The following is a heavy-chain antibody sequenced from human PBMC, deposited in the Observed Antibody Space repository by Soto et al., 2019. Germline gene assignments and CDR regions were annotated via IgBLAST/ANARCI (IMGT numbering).Heavy chain of an antibody. CDR3: AKDSGYDSKD. CDR1: GGTFSSYA. CDR2: IIPIFGTA. J-gene: IGHJ4*02. Sequence: SVKVSCSASGGTFSSYAIGLVRQDTGQGLEWIGGIIPIFGTANYAQKFQGRVTITADEFTSTAYMELSSPRSEDTAVYFCAKDSGYDSKDWGQGTLVTVSS. D-gene: IGHD3-22*01. V-gene: IGHV1-69*01.